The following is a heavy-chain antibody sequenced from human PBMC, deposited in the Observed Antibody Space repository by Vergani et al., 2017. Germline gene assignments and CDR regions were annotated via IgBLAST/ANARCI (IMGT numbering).Heavy chain of an antibody. Sequence: QVHLVESGGGVVQPGRSLRLSCEASGFSFKSYAMHWVRQAPGKGLEWVAVIWYDGKNEDYVDSVKGRFTISRDNSKNTLYLQMNSLRAEDTAVYYCAKGVLPTSLTGYYSFDYWGQGTLVTVSS. V-gene: IGHV3-33*06. J-gene: IGHJ4*02. CDR2: IWYDGKNE. CDR3: AKGVLPTSLTGYYSFDY. CDR1: GFSFKSYA. D-gene: IGHD3-9*01.